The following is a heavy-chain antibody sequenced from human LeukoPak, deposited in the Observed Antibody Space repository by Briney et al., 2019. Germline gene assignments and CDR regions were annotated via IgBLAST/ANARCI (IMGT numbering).Heavy chain of an antibody. CDR2: ISGSGGST. J-gene: IGHJ4*02. D-gene: IGHD1-14*01. Sequence: GGPLRLSCAASGFTFSSYAMSWVRQAPGKGLEWVSAISGSGGSTYYADSVKGRFTISRDNSKNTLYLQMNSLRAEDTAVYYCAKHYLNLFQNHDYWGQGTLVTVSS. CDR3: AKHYLNLFQNHDY. V-gene: IGHV3-23*01. CDR1: GFTFSSYA.